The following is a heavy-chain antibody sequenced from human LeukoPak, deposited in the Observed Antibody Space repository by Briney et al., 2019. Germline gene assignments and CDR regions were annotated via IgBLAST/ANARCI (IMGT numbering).Heavy chain of an antibody. Sequence: GGSLRLSCAASGFTFSSYWMSWVRQAPGKGLEWVANIKQDGSEKYYVDSVKGRFTISRDNAKNSLYLQMNSLRAEDTAVYYCAREVTMVRGVHYFGYWGQGTLVTVSS. D-gene: IGHD3-10*01. V-gene: IGHV3-7*01. CDR2: IKQDGSEK. CDR3: AREVTMVRGVHYFGY. CDR1: GFTFSSYW. J-gene: IGHJ4*02.